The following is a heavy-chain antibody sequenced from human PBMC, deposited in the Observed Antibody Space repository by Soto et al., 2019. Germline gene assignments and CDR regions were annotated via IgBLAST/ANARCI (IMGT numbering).Heavy chain of an antibody. CDR1: GFPFGIYT. CDR3: AREGNYHEF. CDR2: ISSSGTYI. Sequence: GGSLRLSCETSGFPFGIYTMNWVRQAPGKGLEWVSSISSSGTYIDYADSVEGRFAISRDDAKNSVFLEMTSLRVDDTAVCYCAREGNYHEFWGQGTLVTVSS. J-gene: IGHJ4*02. V-gene: IGHV3-21*01. D-gene: IGHD3-10*01.